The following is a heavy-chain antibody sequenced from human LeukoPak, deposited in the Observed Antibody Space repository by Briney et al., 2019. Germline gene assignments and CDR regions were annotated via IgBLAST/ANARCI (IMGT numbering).Heavy chain of an antibody. CDR2: IIPIFGTA. CDR1: GGTFSSYA. J-gene: IGHJ4*02. Sequence: SVKVSCKASGGTFSSYAISWVRQAPGQGLEWMGGIIPIFGTANYAQEFQGRVTITADESTSTAYMELSSLRSEDTAVYYCARSFRGRRNYFDYWGQGTLVTVSS. V-gene: IGHV1-69*13. D-gene: IGHD3-16*02. CDR3: ARSFRGRRNYFDY.